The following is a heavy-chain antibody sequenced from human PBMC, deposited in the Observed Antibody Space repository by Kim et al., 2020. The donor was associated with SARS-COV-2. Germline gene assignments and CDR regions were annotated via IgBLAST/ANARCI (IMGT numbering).Heavy chain of an antibody. J-gene: IGHJ4*02. CDR3: GRGEFRRYQLDY. V-gene: IGHV3-74*01. D-gene: IGHD2-2*01. Sequence: YANAVKGRFTISRDKAKNTLYLQMNSLRAEDAAVYDCGRGEFRRYQLDYWGQRTLVTVSS.